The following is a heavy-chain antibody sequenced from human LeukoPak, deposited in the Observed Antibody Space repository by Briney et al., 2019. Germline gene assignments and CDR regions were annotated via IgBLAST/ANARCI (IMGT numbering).Heavy chain of an antibody. CDR3: ARDFPYDFWSGYRWFDP. V-gene: IGHV4-39*07. CDR2: IYYSGST. Sequence: SETLSLTCTVSGGSISSSSYYWGWIRQPPGKGLEWIGSIYYSGSTYYNPSLKSRVTISVDTSKNQFSLKLSSVTAADTAVYYCARDFPYDFWSGYRWFDPWGQGTLVTVSS. J-gene: IGHJ5*02. CDR1: GGSISSSSYY. D-gene: IGHD3-3*01.